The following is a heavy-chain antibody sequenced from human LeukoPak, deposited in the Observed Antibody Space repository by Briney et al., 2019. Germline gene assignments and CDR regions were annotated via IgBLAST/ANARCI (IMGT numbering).Heavy chain of an antibody. D-gene: IGHD5-12*01. Sequence: SETLSLTCTVSGGSISSYYWSWIRQPPGKGLEWIGYIYYSGSTNYNPSLKSRVTISVDTSKNQFSLKLSSLTAADTAVYYCAREGYSGYDWSPSWGQGTLVTVSS. CDR1: GGSISSYY. V-gene: IGHV4-59*12. CDR2: IYYSGST. CDR3: AREGYSGYDWSPS. J-gene: IGHJ4*02.